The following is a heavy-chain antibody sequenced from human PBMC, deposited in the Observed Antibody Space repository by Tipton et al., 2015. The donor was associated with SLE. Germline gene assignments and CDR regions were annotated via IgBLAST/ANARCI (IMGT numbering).Heavy chain of an antibody. CDR3: ARFGDGMDV. J-gene: IGHJ6*02. D-gene: IGHD3-10*01. CDR2: VYYTGSS. Sequence: TLSLTCNVSDGSITTYHFNWLRQPPGKGLEWIGYVYYTGSSNYNPSLKSRVTMSVDTSKSQLSLKLRSVTAADTAVYYCARFGDGMDVWGQGTTVTVSS. CDR1: DGSITTYH. V-gene: IGHV4-59*08.